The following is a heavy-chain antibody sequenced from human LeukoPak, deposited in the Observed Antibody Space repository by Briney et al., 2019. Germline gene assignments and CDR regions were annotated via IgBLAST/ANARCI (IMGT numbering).Heavy chain of an antibody. V-gene: IGHV4-4*09. D-gene: IGHD1-14*01. CDR2: IYTSGST. J-gene: IGHJ6*03. CDR3: ARLTGVDYMDV. Sequence: SETLSLTCAVYGGSFSGYYWSWIRQPPGKGLEWIGYIYTSGSTNYNPSLKSRVTISVDTSKNQFSLKLSSVTAADTAVYYCARLTGVDYMDVWGKGTTVTVSS. CDR1: GGSFSGYY.